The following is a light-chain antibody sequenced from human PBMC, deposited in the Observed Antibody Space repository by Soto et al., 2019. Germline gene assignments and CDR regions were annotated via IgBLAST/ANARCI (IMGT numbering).Light chain of an antibody. CDR1: QGIISY. CDR2: DAS. J-gene: IGKJ1*01. CDR3: QQYHIYSGT. V-gene: IGKV1-13*02. Sequence: AIQLTQSPSSLSASVGDRVTITCRASQGIISYLSWYQQKPGKAPKLLIYDASSLESGVPSRFSGSGSGTEFTLTINSLQPDDFATYYCQQYHIYSGTFGQGTKVDNK.